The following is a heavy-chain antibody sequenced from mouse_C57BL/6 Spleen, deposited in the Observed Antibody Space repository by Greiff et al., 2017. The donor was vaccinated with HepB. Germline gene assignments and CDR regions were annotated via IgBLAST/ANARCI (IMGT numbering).Heavy chain of an antibody. V-gene: IGHV14-4*01. CDR3: TTPYYDYDGAWFAY. CDR1: GFNIKDDY. D-gene: IGHD2-4*01. J-gene: IGHJ3*01. Sequence: EVQLQQSGAELVRPGASVKLSCTASGFNIKDDYMHWVKQRPEQGLEWIGWIDPENGDTEYASKFQGKATITADTSSNTAYLQLSSLTSEDTAVYYWTTPYYDYDGAWFAYWGQGTLVTVSA. CDR2: IDPENGDT.